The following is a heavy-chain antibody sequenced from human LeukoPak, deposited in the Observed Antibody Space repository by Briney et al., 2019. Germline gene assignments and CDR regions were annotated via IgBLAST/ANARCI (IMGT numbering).Heavy chain of an antibody. CDR1: GGTFSSYA. J-gene: IGHJ3*02. V-gene: IGHV1-69*05. CDR2: IIPIFGTA. D-gene: IGHD5-18*01. CDR3: ASTMWIQLWPIHDAFDI. Sequence: GASVKVSCKASGGTFSSYAISWVRQAPGQGLEWMGRIIPIFGTANYAQTFQGRVTITTDESTSTAYMELSSLRSEDTAVYYCASTMWIQLWPIHDAFDIWGQGTMVTVSS.